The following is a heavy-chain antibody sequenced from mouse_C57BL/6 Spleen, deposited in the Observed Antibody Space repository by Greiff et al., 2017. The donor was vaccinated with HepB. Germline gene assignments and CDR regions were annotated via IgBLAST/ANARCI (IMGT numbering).Heavy chain of an antibody. CDR3: ARRIYYGNYYYFDY. Sequence: EVKVVESGPVLVKPGASVKMSCKASGYTFTDYYMNWVKQSHGKSLEWIGVINPYNGGTSYNQKFKGKATLTVDKSSSTAYMELNSLTSEDSAVYYCARRIYYGNYYYFDYWGQGTTLTVSS. D-gene: IGHD2-1*01. J-gene: IGHJ2*01. V-gene: IGHV1-19*01. CDR2: INPYNGGT. CDR1: GYTFTDYY.